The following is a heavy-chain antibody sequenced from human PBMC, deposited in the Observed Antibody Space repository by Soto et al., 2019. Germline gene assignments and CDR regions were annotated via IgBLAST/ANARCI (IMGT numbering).Heavy chain of an antibody. CDR1: GFTFSTYG. Sequence: QVQLVESGVGVVQPGRSLRLSCAASGFTFSTYGMHWVRQPPGKGLEWVAVISSDGKSEHYADPVKGRFSISRDNSKNTLSLQMNSLRVEDTAVYYCAKTITTYSGDSRGRGALVDYWGQGTLVTVSS. D-gene: IGHD3-22*01. V-gene: IGHV3-30*18. CDR3: AKTITTYSGDSRGRGALVDY. J-gene: IGHJ4*02. CDR2: ISSDGKSE.